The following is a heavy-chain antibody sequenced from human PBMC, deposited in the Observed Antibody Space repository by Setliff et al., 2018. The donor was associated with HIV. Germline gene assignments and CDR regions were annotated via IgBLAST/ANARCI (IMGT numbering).Heavy chain of an antibody. CDR3: ARDYFDSSAYHYGFGAFDI. CDR1: GYTFTSYY. D-gene: IGHD3-22*01. J-gene: IGHJ4*02. Sequence: ASVKVSCKASGYTFTSYYLHWVRQAPGQGLEWMGMINPSGGSASYAQKFQGRVTMSRDTSTSTVYMELSSLRSEDTAVYYCARDYFDSSAYHYGFGAFDIWGQGTLVTVSS. CDR2: INPSGGSA. V-gene: IGHV1-46*01.